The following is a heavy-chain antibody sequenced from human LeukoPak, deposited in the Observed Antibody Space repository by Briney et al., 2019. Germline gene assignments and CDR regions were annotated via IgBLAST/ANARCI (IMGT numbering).Heavy chain of an antibody. CDR3: ARDTYSSGWYHGAFDI. Sequence: SETLSLTCTVSGGSIISSAYYWSWIRQPPGKGLEWIGYIYYSGSTNYNPSLKSRVTISVDTSKNQFSLKLSSVTAADTAVYYCARDTYSSGWYHGAFDIWGQGTMVTVSS. V-gene: IGHV4-61*08. D-gene: IGHD6-19*01. CDR2: IYYSGST. J-gene: IGHJ3*02. CDR1: GGSIISSAYY.